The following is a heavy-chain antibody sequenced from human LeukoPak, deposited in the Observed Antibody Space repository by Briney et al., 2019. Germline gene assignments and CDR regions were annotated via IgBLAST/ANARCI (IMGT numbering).Heavy chain of an antibody. V-gene: IGHV3-21*01. CDR3: ARVEYSSVFNWYFDL. D-gene: IGHD6-19*01. CDR2: ISSSSSYI. Sequence: GGSLRLSCAASGFTFSSYSMNWVRQAPGKGLEWVSSISSSSSYIYYADSVKGRFTISRDNAKNSLYLQMNSLRAEDTAVYYCARVEYSSVFNWYFDLWGRGTLVTVSS. J-gene: IGHJ2*01. CDR1: GFTFSSYS.